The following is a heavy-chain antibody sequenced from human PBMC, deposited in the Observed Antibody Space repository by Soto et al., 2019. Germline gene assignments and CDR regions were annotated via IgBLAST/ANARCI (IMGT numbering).Heavy chain of an antibody. Sequence: ASVKVSCKASGYTFTSYAMHWVRQAPGQRLEWMGWINAGNGNTKYSQKFQGRVTITRDTSASTAYMELSSLRSEDTAVYYCARAITIFGVVIMAHGDWFDHWGHGTLVTVSS. CDR1: GYTFTSYA. V-gene: IGHV1-3*01. CDR2: INAGNGNT. CDR3: ARAITIFGVVIMAHGDWFDH. J-gene: IGHJ5*02. D-gene: IGHD3-3*01.